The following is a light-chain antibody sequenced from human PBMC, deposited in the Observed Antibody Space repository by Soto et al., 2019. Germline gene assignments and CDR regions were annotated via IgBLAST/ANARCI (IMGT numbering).Light chain of an antibody. V-gene: IGKV3-20*01. CDR3: QQYGGSRWT. J-gene: IGKJ1*01. CDR1: QSVSSG. Sequence: EIVLTQSPGTLSLSPGERATLSCRASQSVSSGLAWYQQKPGQAPRLLIYDASTRATDIPDRFSGGGSGTDFTLTINRLEPEDFAVYYCQQYGGSRWTFGQGSKVEIK. CDR2: DAS.